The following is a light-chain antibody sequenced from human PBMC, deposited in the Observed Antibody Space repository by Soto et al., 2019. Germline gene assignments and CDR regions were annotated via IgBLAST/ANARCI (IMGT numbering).Light chain of an antibody. CDR2: RDG. J-gene: IGLJ3*02. CDR3: AVWDQSLTGWV. Sequence: QSVLTQPSSASGTPGQRLTISCSGSSSNIGSHFVYCYQHLPGTAPNLLIFRDGRRPSGVRARFFGSKSGTSASLPITGLRSEDEADYYCAVWDQSLTGWVFGSGTKVPVL. CDR1: SSNIGSHF. V-gene: IGLV1-47*01.